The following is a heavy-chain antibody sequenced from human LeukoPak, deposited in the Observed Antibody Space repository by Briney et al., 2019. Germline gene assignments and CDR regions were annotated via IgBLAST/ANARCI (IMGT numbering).Heavy chain of an antibody. CDR1: GGSNSGYY. CDR2: IYYTGST. J-gene: IGHJ4*02. CDR3: ARGKGYFDY. V-gene: IGHV4-59*01. Sequence: SETLSLTCTVSGGSNSGYYWSWIRQPPGKGLEWIGYIYYTGSTNYSPSLKSRLTISADTSENQFSLKLSSVTAADTAVYYCARGKGYFDYWGQGTLVTVSS.